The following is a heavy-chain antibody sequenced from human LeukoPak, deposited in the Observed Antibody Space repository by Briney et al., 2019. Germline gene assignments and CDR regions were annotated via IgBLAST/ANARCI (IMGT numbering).Heavy chain of an antibody. Sequence: SETLSLTCTVSGGSISSSSYYWGWIRQPPGKGLEWIGSIYYSGSSTYDNPSLKSRVTISVDTSKNQFSLKLSSWTAADTAVYFCAREYWPPPLGYCTGGSCLNWFDPWGQGTLVTVSS. CDR3: AREYWPPPLGYCTGGSCLNWFDP. CDR2: IYYSGSST. D-gene: IGHD2-8*02. J-gene: IGHJ5*02. CDR1: GGSISSSSYY. V-gene: IGHV4-39*07.